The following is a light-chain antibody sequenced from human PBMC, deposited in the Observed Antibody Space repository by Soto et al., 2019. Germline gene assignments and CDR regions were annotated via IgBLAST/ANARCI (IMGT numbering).Light chain of an antibody. V-gene: IGKV3-11*01. CDR2: DAS. CDR3: KHRSNWPRT. CDR1: QSVSSY. J-gene: IGKJ2*01. Sequence: EIVLTQSPATLSLSPGERATLSCRASQSVSSYLAWYQQKPGQAPRLLIYDASNRATGIPARFSGSGSGTDFTLTISSLEPEDFAVYYCKHRSNWPRTFGQGTKREIK.